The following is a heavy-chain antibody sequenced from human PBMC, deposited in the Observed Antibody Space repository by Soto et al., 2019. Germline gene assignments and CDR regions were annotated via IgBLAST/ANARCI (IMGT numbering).Heavy chain of an antibody. J-gene: IGHJ6*02. D-gene: IGHD3-3*01. CDR3: AXXXEEHDFWSGSPYFGMDV. Sequence: HVQLLQSGAEVKKPGASVRLSCRASGYTFPRHDIHWVRQAPGQRPEWMGWINIDKGTTEYSPTLQGRLIITRDTSATTAYMELRSLTHEDTATYYCAXXXEEHDFWSGSPYFGMDVWGQGTTVXVS. CDR2: INIDKGTT. V-gene: IGHV1-3*04. CDR1: GYTFPRHD.